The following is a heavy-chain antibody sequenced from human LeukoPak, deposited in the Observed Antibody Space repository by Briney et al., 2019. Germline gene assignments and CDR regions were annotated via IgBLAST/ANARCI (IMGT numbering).Heavy chain of an antibody. Sequence: GGSLRLSCAASGFTFSSYGMHWVRQAPGKGLEWVAVISYDGSNKYYADSVKGRFTISRDNSKNTLYLQMNSLRAEDTGVYYCVRSGTYNWFDPWGQGTLVTVSS. CDR3: VRSGTYNWFDP. CDR2: ISYDGSNK. V-gene: IGHV3-30*03. CDR1: GFTFSSYG. D-gene: IGHD1-26*01. J-gene: IGHJ5*02.